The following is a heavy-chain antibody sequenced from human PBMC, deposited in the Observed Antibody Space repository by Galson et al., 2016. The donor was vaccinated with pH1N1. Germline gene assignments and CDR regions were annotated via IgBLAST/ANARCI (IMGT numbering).Heavy chain of an antibody. D-gene: IGHD6-19*01. CDR1: GVTFSTYA. Sequence: SLRLSCAASGVTFSTYAMHWVRQAPGKGLEWVALTSYDGSNKYYAESVKGRLTITRDNSKNTPYLEMNSLRAEDTAVYYCARESPYSSGWRYYYGTDDWGQGTTVTVSS. CDR3: ARESPYSSGWRYYYGTDD. CDR2: TSYDGSNK. V-gene: IGHV3-30-3*01. J-gene: IGHJ6*02.